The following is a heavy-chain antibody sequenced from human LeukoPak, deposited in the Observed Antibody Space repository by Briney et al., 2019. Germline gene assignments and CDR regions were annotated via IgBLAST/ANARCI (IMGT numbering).Heavy chain of an antibody. D-gene: IGHD6-13*01. V-gene: IGHV4-34*01. CDR2: INHSGST. CDR3: ARGRSSSWYYYYYMDV. J-gene: IGHJ6*03. CDR1: GGSFSGYY. Sequence: SETLSLTCAVYGGSFSGYYWSWIRQPPGKGLEWIGEINHSGSTNYNPSLKSRVTISVDTSKNQFSLKLSSATAADTAVYYCARGRSSSWYYYYYMDVWGKGTTVTVSS.